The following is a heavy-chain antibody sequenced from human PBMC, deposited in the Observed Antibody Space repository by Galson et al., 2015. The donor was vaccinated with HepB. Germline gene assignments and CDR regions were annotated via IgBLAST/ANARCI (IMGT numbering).Heavy chain of an antibody. CDR3: ARSTLLTTLNP. D-gene: IGHD4-17*01. CDR2: ISFDGSNK. Sequence: SLRLSCAASGFTFSNYAMNWVRQAQGKGLEWVAVISFDGSNKYYVDSVKGRFTISRDNPKNTLFLQMDSLRTEDTAIYYCARSTLLTTLNPWGQGTLVTVSS. J-gene: IGHJ5*02. V-gene: IGHV3-30-3*01. CDR1: GFTFSNYA.